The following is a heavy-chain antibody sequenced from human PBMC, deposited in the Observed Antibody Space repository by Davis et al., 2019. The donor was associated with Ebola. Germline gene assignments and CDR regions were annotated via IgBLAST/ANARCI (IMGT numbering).Heavy chain of an antibody. D-gene: IGHD3-10*01. J-gene: IGHJ4*02. CDR3: AKDREGSGSYYWYYFDY. V-gene: IGHV3-23*01. CDR2: ISGSGGST. CDR1: GFTFSSYA. Sequence: GGPLRPSCAAPGFTFSSYAMSWVRQAPGKGLEWVSAISGSGGSTYYADSVKGRFTISRDNSKNTLYLQMNSLRAEDTAVYYCAKDREGSGSYYWYYFDYWGQGTLVTVSS.